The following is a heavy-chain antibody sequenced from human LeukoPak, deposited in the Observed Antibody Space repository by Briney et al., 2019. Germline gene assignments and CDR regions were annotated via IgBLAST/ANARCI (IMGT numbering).Heavy chain of an antibody. CDR1: GGSISSGSYY. J-gene: IGHJ4*02. V-gene: IGHV4-61*02. CDR3: ARDVFREYSWKIDY. D-gene: IGHD1-1*01. Sequence: SETLSLTCTVSGGSISSGSYYWSWIRPPAGKGLEWIGRIYTSGSTNYNPSLKSRVTISVDTSKNQFSLKLSSVTAADTAVYYCARDVFREYSWKIDYWGQGTLVTVSS. CDR2: IYTSGST.